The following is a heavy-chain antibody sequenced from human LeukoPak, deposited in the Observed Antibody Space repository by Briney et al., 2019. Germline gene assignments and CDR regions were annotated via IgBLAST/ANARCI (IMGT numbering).Heavy chain of an antibody. CDR3: AADLSPRMFDP. J-gene: IGHJ5*02. V-gene: IGHV1-58*02. Sequence: TSVKVSCKASRFTFTDSTIQWVRQARGQRLEWMGWIVVGSGNANYAQKFQDRLTITRDMSTSTAYMELSSLRSEDTAVYYCAADLSPRMFDPWGQGTLVTVSS. CDR2: IVVGSGNA. CDR1: RFTFTDST. D-gene: IGHD2-15*01.